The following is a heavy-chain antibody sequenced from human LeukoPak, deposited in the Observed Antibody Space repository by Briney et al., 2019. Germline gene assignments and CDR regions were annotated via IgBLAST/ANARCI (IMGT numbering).Heavy chain of an antibody. Sequence: SETLSLTCTVSGGSISSSSYYWGWIRQPPGKGLEWIGSIYYSGSTYYNPSLKSRVTISVDTSKNRFSLKLSSVTAADTAVYYCARSDGYGLVGIWGQGTMVTVSS. CDR1: GGSISSSSYY. CDR2: IYYSGST. V-gene: IGHV4-39*07. CDR3: ARSDGYGLVGI. D-gene: IGHD3-10*01. J-gene: IGHJ3*02.